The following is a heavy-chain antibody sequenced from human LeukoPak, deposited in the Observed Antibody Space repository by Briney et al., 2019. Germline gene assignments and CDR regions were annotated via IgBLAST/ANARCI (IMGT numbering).Heavy chain of an antibody. J-gene: IGHJ4*02. Sequence: PSETLSLTCTVSGGSISSYYWSWIRQPPGKGLEWIGYIYYSGSTNYNPSLKGRVTISVDTSKNQFSLKLSSVTAADTAVYYCARERIAAAGHPFDYWGQGTLVTVSS. CDR1: GGSISSYY. CDR3: ARERIAAAGHPFDY. CDR2: IYYSGST. D-gene: IGHD6-13*01. V-gene: IGHV4-59*01.